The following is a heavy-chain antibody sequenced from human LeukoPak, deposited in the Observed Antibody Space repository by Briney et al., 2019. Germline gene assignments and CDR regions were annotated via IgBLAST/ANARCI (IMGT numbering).Heavy chain of an antibody. CDR1: GFTFSSYS. CDR3: ARDSRGSDFWSGYYLNYYFDY. J-gene: IGHJ4*02. V-gene: IGHV3-21*01. D-gene: IGHD3-3*01. CDR2: ISSSSSYI. Sequence: PGGSLRLSCAASGFTFSSYSMNWVRQAPGKGLEWVSSISSSSSYIYYADSVRGRFTISRDNAKNSLYLQMNSLRAEDTAVYYCARDSRGSDFWSGYYLNYYFDYWGQGTLVTVSS.